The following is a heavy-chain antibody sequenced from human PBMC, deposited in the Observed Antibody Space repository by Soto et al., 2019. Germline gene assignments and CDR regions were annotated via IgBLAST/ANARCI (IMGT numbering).Heavy chain of an antibody. CDR3: ARGPLTSFGVVISNPNWFHP. D-gene: IGHD3-3*01. Sequence: PSETLSLTCAVYGGSFSGYYWSWIRQPPGKGLEWIGEINHSGSTNYNPSLKSRVTISVDTSKNQFSLKLSSVTAADTAVYYCARGPLTSFGVVISNPNWFHPWGQGTLVTV. CDR2: INHSGST. V-gene: IGHV4-34*01. CDR1: GGSFSGYY. J-gene: IGHJ5*02.